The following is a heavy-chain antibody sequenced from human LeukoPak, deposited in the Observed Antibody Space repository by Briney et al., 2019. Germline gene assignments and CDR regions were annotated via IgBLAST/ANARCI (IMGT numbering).Heavy chain of an antibody. V-gene: IGHV5-10-1*01. CDR2: IDPSDSYT. CDR3: ARHDRARVLYYYYGMDV. Sequence: GESLRISCKGSGYSFTSYWISWVRQMPGKGLEWMGRIDPSDSYTNYSPSFQGHVTISADKSISTAYLQWSSLKASDTAMYYCARHDRARVLYYYYGMDVWGQGTTVTVSS. D-gene: IGHD3-10*01. CDR1: GYSFTSYW. J-gene: IGHJ6*02.